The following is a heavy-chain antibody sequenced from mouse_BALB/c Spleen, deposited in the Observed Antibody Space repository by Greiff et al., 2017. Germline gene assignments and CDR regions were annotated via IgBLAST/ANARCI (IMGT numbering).Heavy chain of an antibody. CDR3: AREDGNCLPWDFDV. Sequence: EVQLMESGGGLVQPGGSLKLSCAASGFTFSSYGMSWVRQTPDKRLELVATINSNGGSTYYPDSVKGRFTISRDNAKNTLYLKMSSLKSEDTAMYYCAREDGNCLPWDFDVWGAGTTVTVSS. J-gene: IGHJ1*01. D-gene: IGHD2-1*01. V-gene: IGHV5-6-3*01. CDR1: GFTFSSYG. CDR2: INSNGGST.